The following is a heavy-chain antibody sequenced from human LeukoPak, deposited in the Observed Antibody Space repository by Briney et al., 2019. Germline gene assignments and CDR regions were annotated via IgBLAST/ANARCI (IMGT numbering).Heavy chain of an antibody. V-gene: IGHV3-30*18. CDR3: AKGFQSYDSEY. Sequence: GGSLRLSCAASGFTFSSYGMHWVRQAPGKGLEWVADISYDGSNKYYADSVRGRFTISRDNSKNTLYLQMNSLRAEDTAVYYCAKGFQSYDSEYWGQGTLVTVSS. CDR1: GFTFSSYG. D-gene: IGHD5-12*01. J-gene: IGHJ4*02. CDR2: ISYDGSNK.